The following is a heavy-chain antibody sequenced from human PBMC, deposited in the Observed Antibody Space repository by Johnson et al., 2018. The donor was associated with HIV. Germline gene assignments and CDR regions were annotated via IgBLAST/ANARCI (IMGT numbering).Heavy chain of an antibody. V-gene: IGHV3-11*04. Sequence: QVQLVESGGGLVKPGGSLRLSCAASGFTFSDYYMSWIRQAPGKGLEWVSYISSGGSSIYYADSVKGRFTISRDNAKKSMYLQMNSLRAEDTAVYYCAKLVGASDAFDIWGQGTMVTVSS. D-gene: IGHD1-26*01. J-gene: IGHJ3*02. CDR3: AKLVGASDAFDI. CDR1: GFTFSDYY. CDR2: ISSGGSSI.